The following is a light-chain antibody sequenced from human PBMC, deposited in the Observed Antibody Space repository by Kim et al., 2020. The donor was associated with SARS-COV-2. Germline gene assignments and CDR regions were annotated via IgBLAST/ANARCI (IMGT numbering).Light chain of an antibody. CDR1: SSDVGGYNS. CDR3: SSYAGSNNLL. V-gene: IGLV2-8*01. J-gene: IGLJ2*01. Sequence: GQSVTISCTGTSSDVGGYNSVSWYQQYPGKAPKLMIFDVSKRPSGVPDRFSGSKSGNTASLTVSGLQAEDEADYYCSSYAGSNNLLFGGGTKVTVL. CDR2: DVS.